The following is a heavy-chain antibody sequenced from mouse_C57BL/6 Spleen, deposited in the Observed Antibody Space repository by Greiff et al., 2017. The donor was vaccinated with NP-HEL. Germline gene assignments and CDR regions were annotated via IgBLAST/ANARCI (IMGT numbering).Heavy chain of an antibody. CDR2: INYDGSST. J-gene: IGHJ1*03. Sequence: EVMLVESEGGLVQPGSSMKLSCTASGFTFSDYYMAWVRQVPEKGLEWVANINYDGSSTYYLDSLKSRFIISRDNAKNILYLQMSSLKSEDTATYYCARDEDYGSSGYFDVWGTGTTVTVSS. CDR3: ARDEDYGSSGYFDV. CDR1: GFTFSDYY. V-gene: IGHV5-16*01. D-gene: IGHD1-1*01.